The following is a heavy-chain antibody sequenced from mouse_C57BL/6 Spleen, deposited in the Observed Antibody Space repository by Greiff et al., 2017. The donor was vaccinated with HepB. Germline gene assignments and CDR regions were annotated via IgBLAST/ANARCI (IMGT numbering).Heavy chain of an antibody. V-gene: IGHV5-17*01. D-gene: IGHD1-1*01. CDR2: ISSGSSTI. Sequence: EVKLVESGGGLVKPGGSLKLSCAASGFTFSDYGMHWVRQAPEKGLEWVAYISSGSSTIYYADTVKGRFTIARDNAKNTLFLQMTSLRSEDTAIYYCARGDGSSYVAMDYWGQGNSFTVAS. CDR3: ARGDGSSYVAMDY. CDR1: GFTFSDYG. J-gene: IGHJ4*01.